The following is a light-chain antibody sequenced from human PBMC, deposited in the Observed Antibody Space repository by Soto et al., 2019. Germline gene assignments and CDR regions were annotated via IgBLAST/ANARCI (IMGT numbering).Light chain of an antibody. V-gene: IGKV3-20*01. CDR2: GAS. CDR3: QQYGSSVFT. J-gene: IGKJ2*01. CDR1: QTVTTNY. Sequence: ETVLTQSPGTLSLSPGETATLSCRASQTVTTNYLAWYQQKPDQAPRLLIYGASSRATGIPARFSGSGSGTDFTLTISRLEPEEFAVYYCQQYGSSVFTFGQGTKLEIK.